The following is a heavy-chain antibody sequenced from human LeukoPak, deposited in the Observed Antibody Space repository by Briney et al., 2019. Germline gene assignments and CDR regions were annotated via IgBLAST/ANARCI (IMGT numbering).Heavy chain of an antibody. J-gene: IGHJ3*02. Sequence: ASVKVSCKASGYTFTSYGMSWVRQAPGQGLEWMGWISAYNGNTNYAQKLQGRVTMTTDTSTSTAYMELRSLRSDDTAVYYCARELLGLGAFDIWGQGTMVTVSS. CDR3: ARELLGLGAFDI. CDR2: ISAYNGNT. CDR1: GYTFTSYG. D-gene: IGHD7-27*01. V-gene: IGHV1-18*01.